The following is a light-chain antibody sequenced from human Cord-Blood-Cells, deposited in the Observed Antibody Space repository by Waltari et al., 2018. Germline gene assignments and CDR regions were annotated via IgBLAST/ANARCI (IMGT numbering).Light chain of an antibody. CDR1: QGISSY. J-gene: IGKJ1*01. Sequence: VTWMTYSPSLLSASTGDTVTIICRMSQGISSYLASFQQRPGKAPELLIYAASTLQRGVPSRFSGSGSGTDFTFTISCLQSEDCATYYCQQYDSVPPTFGQGTKVESK. CDR2: AAS. CDR3: QQYDSVPPT. V-gene: IGKV1D-8*01.